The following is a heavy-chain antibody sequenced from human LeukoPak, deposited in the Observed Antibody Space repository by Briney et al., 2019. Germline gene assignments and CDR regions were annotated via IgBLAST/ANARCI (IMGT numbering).Heavy chain of an antibody. CDR1: GGTFSSYA. V-gene: IGHV1-69*04. J-gene: IGHJ5*02. CDR3: ARGLSGSYSNWFDP. D-gene: IGHD1-26*01. CDR2: IIPILGIA. Sequence: SVKVSCKASGGTFSSYAISWVRQAPGQGLEWMGRIIPILGIANYAQKFQGRVTITADKSTSTAYMELNSLRSEDTAVYYCARGLSGSYSNWFDPWGQGTLVTVSS.